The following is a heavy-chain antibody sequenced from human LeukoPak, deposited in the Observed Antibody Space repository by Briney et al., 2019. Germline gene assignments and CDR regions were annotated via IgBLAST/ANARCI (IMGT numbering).Heavy chain of an antibody. CDR2: IHYSGST. J-gene: IGHJ4*02. D-gene: IGHD1-1*01. V-gene: IGHV4-61*01. CDR1: GGSVSGGNYY. Sequence: PSETLSLTCTVSGGSVSGGNYYCRWIRQSPGKGLEWIGYIHYSGSTVYNPSLKSRVTMSIDTSKNQFSLNLSSVTAADTAVYYCARTGSTGGYWGQGTLITVSS. CDR3: ARTGSTGGY.